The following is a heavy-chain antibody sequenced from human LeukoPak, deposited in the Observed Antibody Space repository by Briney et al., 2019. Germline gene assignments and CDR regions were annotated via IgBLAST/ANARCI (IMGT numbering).Heavy chain of an antibody. Sequence: PGGSLRLSCAASGFTFSSYWMHWVRQAPGKGLVWVSRINSDGSSTSYADSVKGRFTISRDNAKNTLYLQMNSLRAEDTAVYYCARGGLYGFWSGYYTRPDYYYGMDVWGQGTTVTVSS. J-gene: IGHJ6*02. CDR3: ARGGLYGFWSGYYTRPDYYYGMDV. CDR2: INSDGSST. CDR1: GFTFSSYW. D-gene: IGHD3-3*01. V-gene: IGHV3-74*01.